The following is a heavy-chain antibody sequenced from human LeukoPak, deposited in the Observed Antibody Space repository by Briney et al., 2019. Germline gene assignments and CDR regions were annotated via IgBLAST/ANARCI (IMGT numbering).Heavy chain of an antibody. CDR3: ARDLRCSGGSCYSRGRSGFDY. D-gene: IGHD2-15*01. CDR2: ISYDGSNK. J-gene: IGHJ4*02. Sequence: GGSLRLSCAASGFTFSSYAMPWVRQAPGKGLEWVAVISYDGSNKYYADSVKGRFTISRDNSKNTLYLQMNSLRAEDTAVYYCARDLRCSGGSCYSRGRSGFDYWGQGTLVTVSS. CDR1: GFTFSSYA. V-gene: IGHV3-30*04.